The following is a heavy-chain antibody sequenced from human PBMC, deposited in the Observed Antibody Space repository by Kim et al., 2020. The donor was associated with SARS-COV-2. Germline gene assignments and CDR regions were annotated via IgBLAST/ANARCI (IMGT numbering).Heavy chain of an antibody. D-gene: IGHD2-15*01. CDR2: MNPNSGNT. CDR3: AREQPCSGGSCYSVYYYGMDV. V-gene: IGHV1-8*01. CDR1: GYTFTSYD. J-gene: IGHJ6*02. Sequence: ASVKVSRKASGYTFTSYDINWVRQATGQGLEWMGWMNPNSGNTGYAQKFQGRVTMTRNTSISTAYMELSSLRSEDTAVYYCAREQPCSGGSCYSVYYYGMDVWGQGTTVTVSS.